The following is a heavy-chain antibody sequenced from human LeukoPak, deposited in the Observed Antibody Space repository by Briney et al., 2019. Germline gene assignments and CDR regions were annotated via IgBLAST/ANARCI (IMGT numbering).Heavy chain of an antibody. CDR3: TTESRWEMGVDLGMDI. J-gene: IGHJ6*02. CDR2: IKSKIDGGTT. Sequence: GGSLRLSCAVSGFTFSNVWMSWVRQVPGKGLEWVGRIKSKIDGGTTDYAAPVKGRFSISRDDSKNTLYLQMNSLKTEDTAVYFCTTESRWEMGVDLGMDIWGQGTTVIVS. V-gene: IGHV3-15*01. CDR1: GFTFSNVW. D-gene: IGHD5-24*01.